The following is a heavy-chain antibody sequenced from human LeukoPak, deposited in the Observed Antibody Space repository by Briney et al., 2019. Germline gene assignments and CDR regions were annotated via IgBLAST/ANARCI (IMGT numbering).Heavy chain of an antibody. D-gene: IGHD2-21*01. V-gene: IGHV3-30*02. Sequence: PGGSLRLSCAASGFTFSSYGMHWVRQAPGKGLEWVAFIRYDGSNKYYADSVKGRFTISRDNSNNTLYLQMNSLRAEDTAVYHCANSCSGDFCFHDSWGQGTLVTVSS. CDR3: ANSCSGDFCFHDS. CDR2: IRYDGSNK. CDR1: GFTFSSYG. J-gene: IGHJ4*02.